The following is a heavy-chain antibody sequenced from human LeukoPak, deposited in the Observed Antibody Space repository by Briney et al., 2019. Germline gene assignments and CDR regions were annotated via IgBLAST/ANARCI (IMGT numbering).Heavy chain of an antibody. J-gene: IGHJ4*02. V-gene: IGHV3-20*04. CDR1: GFTFDDDG. D-gene: IGHD1-7*01. CDR2: INWNGGST. Sequence: GGSLRLSCAASGFTFDDDGMSWVRQAPGKGLEWVSGINWNGGSTGYADSVKGRFTISRDNAKNSLYLQMNSLRAEDTALYYCERDSGYGGYWNYGYDYWGQGTLVTVSS. CDR3: ERDSGYGGYWNYGYDY.